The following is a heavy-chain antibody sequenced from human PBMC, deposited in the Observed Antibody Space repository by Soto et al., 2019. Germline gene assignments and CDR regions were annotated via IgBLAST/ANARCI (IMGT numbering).Heavy chain of an antibody. J-gene: IGHJ4*02. CDR2: IYYSGTTYYT. CDR1: GGSISSGGYY. Sequence: QMQLQESGPGLVKPSQTLSLTCTVSGGSISSGGYYWSWIRQHPGKGLEWIGYIYYSGTTYYTYYNPSLKSRVTISVDTSKNQFSLKLSSVTAADTAVYYCAREPLTWGQGTLVTVSS. CDR3: AREPLT. V-gene: IGHV4-31*03.